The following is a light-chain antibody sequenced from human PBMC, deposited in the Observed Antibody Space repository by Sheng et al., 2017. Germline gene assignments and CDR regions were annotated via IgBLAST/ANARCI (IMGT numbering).Light chain of an antibody. V-gene: IGKV1-12*01. CDR1: QGIQSW. CDR2: CV. Sequence: DIQMTQSPSSVSASVGDRVVITCRASQGIQSWLAWYQHKPRKKPLKPPDLCCVPFATWGLTEVQRQWIVGRTSTLTINSLQPDDSATYYCQQAKSFPRTFGRRDPGGN. J-gene: IGKJ1*01. CDR3: QQAKSFPRT.